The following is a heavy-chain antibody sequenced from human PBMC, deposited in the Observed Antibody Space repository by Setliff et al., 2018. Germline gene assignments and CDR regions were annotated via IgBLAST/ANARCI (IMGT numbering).Heavy chain of an antibody. J-gene: IGHJ4*02. CDR3: AKPRLELRWGFEY. CDR1: GFTFTDYA. CDR2: IYRGGRST. D-gene: IGHD1-7*01. V-gene: IGHV3-23*03. Sequence: LRLSCVASGFTFTDYAMSWVRQAPGKGLEWVSTIYRGGRSTFYADSVQGRFIIFRDGSKNTLYLQMDSLRGEDTAVYYCAKPRLELRWGFEYWGQGTPVTVSS.